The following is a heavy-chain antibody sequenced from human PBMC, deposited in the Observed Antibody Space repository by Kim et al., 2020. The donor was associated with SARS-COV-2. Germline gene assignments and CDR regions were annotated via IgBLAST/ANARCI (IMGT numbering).Heavy chain of an antibody. D-gene: IGHD1-26*01. V-gene: IGHV1-3*01. CDR1: GYTFTSYA. CDR2: INAGNGNT. J-gene: IGHJ4*02. CDR3: ARGGPWVVGVGATGFDY. Sequence: ASVKVSCKASGYTFTSYAMHWVRQAPGQRLEWMGWINAGNGNTKYSQKFQGRVTITRDTSASTAYMELSSLRSEDTAVYYCARGGPWVVGVGATGFDYWGQGTLVTVSS.